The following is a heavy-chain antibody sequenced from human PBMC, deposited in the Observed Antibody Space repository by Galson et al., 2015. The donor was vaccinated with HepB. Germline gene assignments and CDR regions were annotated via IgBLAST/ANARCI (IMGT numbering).Heavy chain of an antibody. CDR3: ARARKEDAVLRYFDWPHRGYWYFDL. Sequence: SLRLSCAASGFTFSSYDMHWVRQATGKGLEWVSAIGTAGDTYYPGSVKGRFTISRENAKNSLYLQMNSLRAGDTAVYYCARARKEDAVLRYFDWPHRGYWYFDLWGRGTLVTVSS. CDR1: GFTFSSYD. V-gene: IGHV3-13*04. J-gene: IGHJ2*01. D-gene: IGHD3-9*01. CDR2: IGTAGDT.